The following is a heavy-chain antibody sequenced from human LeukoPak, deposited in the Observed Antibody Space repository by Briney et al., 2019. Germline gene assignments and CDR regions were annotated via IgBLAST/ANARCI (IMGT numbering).Heavy chain of an antibody. D-gene: IGHD3-16*01. CDR1: GFTFSNYA. CDR2: ISGSGGTT. CDR3: AAYYEPHY. V-gene: IGHV3-23*01. Sequence: GGSLRLSCATSGFTFSNYAMTWVRQAPGKGLECVSAISGSGGTTYYADSVKGRFSISRDNSKNTLYLQMNSLRAEDTAVYYCAAYYEPHYWGQGTLVTVSS. J-gene: IGHJ4*02.